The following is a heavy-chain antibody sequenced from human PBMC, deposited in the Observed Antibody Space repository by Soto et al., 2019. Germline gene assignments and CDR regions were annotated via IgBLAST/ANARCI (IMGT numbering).Heavy chain of an antibody. Sequence: EVQLVESGGALVQPGGSLRLSCAASGFTFSSYWMHWVRQAPGKGLVWVSRINSDGSSTTYADSVKGRFTISRDNAKNTLYLQMNSLRAEDTAVYYCARTPNSYDYTWGTYRQGAFDIWGQGTMVTVSS. CDR3: ARTPNSYDYTWGTYRQGAFDI. CDR2: INSDGSST. CDR1: GFTFSSYW. V-gene: IGHV3-74*01. D-gene: IGHD3-16*02. J-gene: IGHJ3*02.